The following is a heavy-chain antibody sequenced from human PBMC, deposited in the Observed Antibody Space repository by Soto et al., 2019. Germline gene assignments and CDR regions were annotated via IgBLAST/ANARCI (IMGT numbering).Heavy chain of an antibody. V-gene: IGHV1-18*01. CDR1: GYTFTSYG. CDR3: ARAKPPFDYGDSYYYGMGV. CDR2: ISAYNGNT. J-gene: IGHJ6*02. Sequence: ASVTVSCTASGYTFTSYGISWVRQAPGQGLEWMGWISAYNGNTNYAQKVQGGVTMTTDTSTTTAYMELRRLRSDDTAVYYCARAKPPFDYGDSYYYGMGVWGQGTTVTVSS. D-gene: IGHD4-17*01.